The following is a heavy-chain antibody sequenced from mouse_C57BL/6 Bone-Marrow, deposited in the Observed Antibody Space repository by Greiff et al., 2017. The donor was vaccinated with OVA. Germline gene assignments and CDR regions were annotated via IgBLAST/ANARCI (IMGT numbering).Heavy chain of an antibody. J-gene: IGHJ4*01. Sequence: EVHLVESGGGLVKPGGSLKLSCAASGFTFSSYAMSWVRQTPEKRLEWVATISDGGSYTYYPDNVKGRFTISRDNAKNNLYLQMSHLKSEDTAMYYCARDYGSSPYYYAMDYWGQGTSVTVSS. CDR2: ISDGGSYT. V-gene: IGHV5-4*01. CDR3: ARDYGSSPYYYAMDY. CDR1: GFTFSSYA. D-gene: IGHD1-1*01.